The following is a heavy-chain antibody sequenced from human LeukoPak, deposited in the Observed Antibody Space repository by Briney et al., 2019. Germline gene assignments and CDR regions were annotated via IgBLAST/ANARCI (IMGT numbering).Heavy chain of an antibody. CDR2: IYYSGST. D-gene: IGHD2-21*01. Sequence: SETLSLTCTVSGGSISSSSYYWGWIRQPPGKGLEWIGSIYYSGSTYYNPSLKSRVTISVDTSKNQFSLKLSSVTAADTAVYYCARRLAYCGGDCTDYFDYWGQGTLVTVSS. CDR3: ARRLAYCGGDCTDYFDY. CDR1: GGSISSSSYY. J-gene: IGHJ4*02. V-gene: IGHV4-39*01.